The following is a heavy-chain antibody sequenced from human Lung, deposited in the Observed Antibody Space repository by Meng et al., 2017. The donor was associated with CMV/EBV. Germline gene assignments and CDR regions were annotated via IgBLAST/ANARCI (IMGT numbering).Heavy chain of an antibody. CDR3: ARGELLWDY. V-gene: IGHV4-30-4*01. Sequence: VQLQESGPGLVKPSQTLSLTGTVSGDSISSGEYFWSWIRQAPGKGLEWIGYMDYRGSTFYNPSLKSRVTISVDTSKNQFSLKLSSVTAADTAVYFCARGELLWDYWGQGTLVTVSS. J-gene: IGHJ4*02. CDR1: GDSISSGEYF. CDR2: MDYRGST. D-gene: IGHD2-2*01.